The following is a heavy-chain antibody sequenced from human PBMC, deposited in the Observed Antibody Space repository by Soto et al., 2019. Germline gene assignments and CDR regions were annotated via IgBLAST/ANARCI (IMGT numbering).Heavy chain of an antibody. J-gene: IGHJ6*02. CDR3: AKDPRALPDYYGMDV. V-gene: IGHV3-9*01. Sequence: PGGSLRLSCAASGFTFDDYAMHWVRQAPGKGLEWVSGISWNSGSIGYADSVKGRFTISRDNAKNSLYLQMNSLRAEDAALYYCAKDPRALPDYYGMDVWGQGTTVTVSS. CDR2: ISWNSGSI. CDR1: GFTFDDYA. D-gene: IGHD3-10*01.